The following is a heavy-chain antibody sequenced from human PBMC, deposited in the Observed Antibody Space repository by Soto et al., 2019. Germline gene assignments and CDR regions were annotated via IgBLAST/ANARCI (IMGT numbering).Heavy chain of an antibody. CDR3: ARDGDGYNY. CDR1: GGSVSSGSYY. Sequence: QVQLQESGPGLVKPSETLSLTCTVSGGSVSSGSYYWSWIRQPPGKGLEWIGYIYSSGSTSYNPSLKSRVTISVETSKNQFSLKLSSVTAADTAVYYCARDGDGYNYWGQGTLVTVSS. D-gene: IGHD5-12*01. CDR2: IYSSGST. J-gene: IGHJ4*02. V-gene: IGHV4-61*01.